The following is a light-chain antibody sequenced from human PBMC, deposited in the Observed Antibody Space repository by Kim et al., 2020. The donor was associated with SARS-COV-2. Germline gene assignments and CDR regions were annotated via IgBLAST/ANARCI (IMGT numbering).Light chain of an antibody. CDR3: AAWDDSLNGPV. Sequence: ELTQPPSASGTPGQRVTISCSGSSSNIGSNTVNWYQQRPGTAPKLLIYSNNQRPSGVPDRFSGSESGTSASLAISGLQSEDEADYYFAAWDDSLNGPVFGRGPQLTVL. CDR1: SSNIGSNT. CDR2: SNN. V-gene: IGLV1-44*01. J-gene: IGLJ3*02.